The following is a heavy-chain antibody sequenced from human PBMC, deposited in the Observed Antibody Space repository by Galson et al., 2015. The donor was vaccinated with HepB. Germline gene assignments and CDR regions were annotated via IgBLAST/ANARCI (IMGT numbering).Heavy chain of an antibody. D-gene: IGHD6-19*01. J-gene: IGHJ4*02. CDR2: ISSSSSYI. V-gene: IGHV3-21*01. Sequence: SLRLSCAASGFTFSSYSMNWVRQAPGKGLEWVSSISSSSSYIYYADSVKGRFTISRDNAKNSLYLQMNSLRAEDTAVYYCARDRPPTVAGFDYWGQGTLVTVSS. CDR3: ARDRPPTVAGFDY. CDR1: GFTFSSYS.